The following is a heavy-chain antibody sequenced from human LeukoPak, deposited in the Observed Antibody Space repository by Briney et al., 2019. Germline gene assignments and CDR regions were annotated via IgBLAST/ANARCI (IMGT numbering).Heavy chain of an antibody. D-gene: IGHD3-16*01. CDR3: ARGSYDF. V-gene: IGHV3-73*01. CDR1: GFIFSDST. Sequence: GGSLRLSCVASGFIFSDSTMHWVRQASGKGLEWVGRIRSNALSDARGYASSVKGRFTISRDDSLNTVYLQMNSLRTEDTALYYCARGSYDFWGQGTLVTVSS. CDR2: IRSNALSDAR. J-gene: IGHJ4*02.